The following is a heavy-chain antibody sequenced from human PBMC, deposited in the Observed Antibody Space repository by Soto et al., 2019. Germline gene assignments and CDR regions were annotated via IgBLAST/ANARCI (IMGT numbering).Heavy chain of an antibody. Sequence: QVQLQESGPGLVKPSQTLSLTCSVSGDSIRGGGHYWNWIRQFPGKGLEWIGYVYHSGSTHYNPSLRGRHTISIDTSKNQFSRKLIPLTAADTALYYCARDTGLAPTVWGYWGHGTQVTVSS. J-gene: IGHJ4*03. CDR1: GDSIRGGGHY. CDR3: ARDTGLAPTVWGY. V-gene: IGHV4-31*03. CDR2: VYHSGST. D-gene: IGHD7-27*01.